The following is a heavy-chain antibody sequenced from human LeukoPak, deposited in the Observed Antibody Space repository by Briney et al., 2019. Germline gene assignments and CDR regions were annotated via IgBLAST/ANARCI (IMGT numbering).Heavy chain of an antibody. CDR1: GFTFSNYA. Sequence: PGGSLRLSCAASGFTFSNYAMTWVRQAPGKGLEWVSGISDSGGSTYYADSVKGRFTISRDNSKNTLYLQINSLRAEDTAVYYCAKSLSGGGYYFEYWGQGTLVTVSS. J-gene: IGHJ4*02. CDR2: ISDSGGST. V-gene: IGHV3-23*01. CDR3: AKSLSGGGYYFEY. D-gene: IGHD3-10*01.